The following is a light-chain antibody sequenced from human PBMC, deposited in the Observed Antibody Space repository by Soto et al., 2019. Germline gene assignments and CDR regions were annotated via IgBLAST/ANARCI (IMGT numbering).Light chain of an antibody. J-gene: IGKJ5*01. Sequence: IVMTQSPATLSVSPGERATLSCRASQSVISNLAWYQQKPGQAPRLLIYDASNRATGIPARFSGSGSGTDVTLTNSSLEPEDFAVYYCQQRSNWPITCGQGTRLEIK. CDR1: QSVISN. CDR2: DAS. CDR3: QQRSNWPIT. V-gene: IGKV3-11*01.